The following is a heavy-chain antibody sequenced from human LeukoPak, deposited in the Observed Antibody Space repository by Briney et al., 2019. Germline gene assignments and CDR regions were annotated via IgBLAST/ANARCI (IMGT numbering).Heavy chain of an antibody. V-gene: IGHV4-39*07. J-gene: IGHJ4*02. Sequence: SETLSLTCTVSGGSISSSSYYWGWIRQPPGKGLEWIGSIYYSGSTYYNPSLKSRVTISVDKSKNQFSLKLSSVTAADTAVYYCARGHVGYYGSGSYYNPFDYWGQGTLVTVSS. CDR1: GGSISSSSYY. D-gene: IGHD3-10*01. CDR2: IYYSGST. CDR3: ARGHVGYYGSGSYYNPFDY.